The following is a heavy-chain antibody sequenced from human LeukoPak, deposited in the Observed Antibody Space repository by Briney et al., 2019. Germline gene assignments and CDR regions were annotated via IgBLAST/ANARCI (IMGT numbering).Heavy chain of an antibody. V-gene: IGHV3-66*01. CDR2: IYSGGST. D-gene: IGHD3-10*01. CDR3: ARERSGSYYTY. CDR1: GFTVSSNY. J-gene: IGHJ4*02. Sequence: PGGSLRLSCAASGFTVSSNYMSWVRQAPGKGLEWVSVIYSGGSTYYADSVKGRFTISRDNSKNTLYLQMNSLRAEDTAVYYCARERSGSYYTYWGQGTLVTVSS.